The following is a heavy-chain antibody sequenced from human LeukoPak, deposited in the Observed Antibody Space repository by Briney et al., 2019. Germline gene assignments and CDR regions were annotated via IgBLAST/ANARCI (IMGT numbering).Heavy chain of an antibody. Sequence: GGSLGLSCAGSGFTFSNAWMNWFRQAPGKGLEWVGRIKSKANGETIDYAPHVRGIFIISRDDSKNMAYLQMNSLKTEDTAVYYCATGWYFDFWGRGTLVTVSS. CDR3: ATGWYFDF. CDR2: IKSKANGETI. CDR1: GFTFSNAW. V-gene: IGHV3-15*07. J-gene: IGHJ2*01.